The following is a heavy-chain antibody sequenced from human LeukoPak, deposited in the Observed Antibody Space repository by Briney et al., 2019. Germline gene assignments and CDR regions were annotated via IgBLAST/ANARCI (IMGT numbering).Heavy chain of an antibody. CDR3: AKSNGYGLIDI. D-gene: IGHD3-10*01. CDR1: GGSISSYY. CDR2: IYYRGST. V-gene: IGHV4-59*01. J-gene: IGHJ3*02. Sequence: PSETLSLTCTVSGGSISSYYWSWIRQPPGKGREGSGYIYYRGSTNYNPSLKSRVTISVDTSKNQFSLKLSSVTAADTAVYYCAKSNGYGLIDIWGQGTMVTVSS.